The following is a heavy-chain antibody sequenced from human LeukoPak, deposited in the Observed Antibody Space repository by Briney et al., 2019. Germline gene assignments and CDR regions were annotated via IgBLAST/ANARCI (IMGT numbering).Heavy chain of an antibody. CDR3: ASSPYYYYYYMDV. CDR1: GGSLSSGSYY. J-gene: IGHJ6*03. CDR2: IYTSGST. Sequence: SQTLSLTCLVSGGSLSSGSYYWSWILQPAGKGLKWIGRIYTSGSTNYNPSLKSRVTISVDTSKNQFSLKLSSVTAADTAVYYCASSPYYYYYYMDVWGKGTTVTVSS. V-gene: IGHV4-61*02.